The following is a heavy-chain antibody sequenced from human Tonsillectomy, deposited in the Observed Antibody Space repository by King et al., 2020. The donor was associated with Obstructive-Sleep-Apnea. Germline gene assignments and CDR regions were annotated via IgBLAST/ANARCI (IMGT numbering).Heavy chain of an antibody. CDR2: ISSSGNYI. D-gene: IGHD1-26*01. V-gene: IGHV3-21*01. Sequence: VQLVESGGGLVKPGGSLRLSCAASGFTFSSYSMNWVRQAPGKGLEWVSSISSSGNYIYYADSMKGRFTISRDNAKNSLYLQMNSLTAEDTAVYYCASARDSSGSYAPFDYWGHGTLVTVSS. CDR3: ASARDSSGSYAPFDY. CDR1: GFTFSSYS. J-gene: IGHJ4*01.